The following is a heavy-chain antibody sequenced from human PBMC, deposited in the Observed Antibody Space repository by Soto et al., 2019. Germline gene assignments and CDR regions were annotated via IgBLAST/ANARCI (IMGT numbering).Heavy chain of an antibody. J-gene: IGHJ6*02. D-gene: IGHD1-7*01. CDR2: IFPADSDT. Sequence: PGESLNISCKGSGYSFSSYCIGWVRQMPGKGLEWMGIIFPADSDTRYSPSFQGQVTISADKSTNTAYLQWSSLKASDTAMYYCARRGSRNELYGMDVWGQGTTVTVSS. CDR3: ARRGSRNELYGMDV. V-gene: IGHV5-51*01. CDR1: GYSFSSYC.